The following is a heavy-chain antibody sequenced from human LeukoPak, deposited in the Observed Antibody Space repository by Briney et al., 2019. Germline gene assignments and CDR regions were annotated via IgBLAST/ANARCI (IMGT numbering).Heavy chain of an antibody. D-gene: IGHD2-2*02. CDR2: ISGSGGST. CDR1: GFTFSSYA. CDR3: AKFAGVGYCSSTSCYKRLDY. V-gene: IGHV3-23*01. J-gene: IGHJ4*02. Sequence: GGSLRLSCAASGFTFSSYATSWVRQAPGKGLEWVSAISGSGGSTYYADSVKGRFTISRDNSKNTLYLQMNSLRAEDTAVYYCAKFAGVGYCSSTSCYKRLDYWGQGTLVTVSS.